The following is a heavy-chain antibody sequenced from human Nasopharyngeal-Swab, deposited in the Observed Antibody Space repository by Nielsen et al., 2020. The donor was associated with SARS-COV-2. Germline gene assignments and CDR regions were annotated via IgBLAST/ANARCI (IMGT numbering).Heavy chain of an antibody. J-gene: IGHJ3*02. V-gene: IGHV3-64D*06. CDR1: GFTFSSYA. Sequence: GESLKISCSASGFTFSSYAMHWVRQAPGKGLEYVSAISSNGGSTYYADSVKGRFTIPRDNSKNTLYLQMSSLRAEDTAVYYCVKYYYGSGSYSNVGAFDIWGQGTMVTVSS. CDR2: ISSNGGST. CDR3: VKYYYGSGSYSNVGAFDI. D-gene: IGHD3-10*01.